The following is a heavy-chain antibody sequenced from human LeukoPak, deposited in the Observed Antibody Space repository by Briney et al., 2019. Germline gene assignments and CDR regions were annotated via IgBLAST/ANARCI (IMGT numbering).Heavy chain of an antibody. V-gene: IGHV4-59*01. CDR3: ARTIITMVRGVIYYYYMDV. J-gene: IGHJ6*03. D-gene: IGHD3-10*01. CDR2: IYYSGST. Sequence: SETLSLTCTVSGGSISSYYWSWIRQPPGKGLEWIGYIYYSGSTNYNPSLKSRVTISVDTSKNQFSLKLSSVTAADTAVYYCARTIITMVRGVIYYYYMDVWGKGTTVTISS. CDR1: GGSISSYY.